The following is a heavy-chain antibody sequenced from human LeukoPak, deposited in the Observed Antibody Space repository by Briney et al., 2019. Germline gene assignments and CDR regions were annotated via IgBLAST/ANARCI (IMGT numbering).Heavy chain of an antibody. CDR2: IIPIFGTA. CDR3: ARRYSSGWWIDY. D-gene: IGHD6-19*01. Sequence: GASVKVSCKASGGTFSSYAISWVRQAPGQGLEWMGGIIPIFGTANYAQKFQGRVTITADESTSTAYMELSSLRSEDTAVYYCARRYSSGWWIDYWGQGTLVTVSS. V-gene: IGHV1-69*13. CDR1: GGTFSSYA. J-gene: IGHJ4*02.